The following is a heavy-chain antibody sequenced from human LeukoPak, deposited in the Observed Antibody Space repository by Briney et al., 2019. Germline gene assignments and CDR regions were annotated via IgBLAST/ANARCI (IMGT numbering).Heavy chain of an antibody. CDR1: GFTFSNAY. Sequence: SGGSLRLSCAASGFTFSNAYMNWVRQAPGKGLEWVSYISSGSSTIYYADSVKGRFTISRDNAKNSLYLQMNSLRAEDTAVYFCARGDYGDLYYFDYWGQGTLVTVSS. D-gene: IGHD4-17*01. CDR3: ARGDYGDLYYFDY. V-gene: IGHV3-48*01. J-gene: IGHJ4*02. CDR2: ISSGSSTI.